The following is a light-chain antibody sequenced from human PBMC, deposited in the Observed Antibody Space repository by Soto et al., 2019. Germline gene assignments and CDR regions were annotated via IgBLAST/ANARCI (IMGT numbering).Light chain of an antibody. J-gene: IGLJ2*01. V-gene: IGLV1-44*01. CDR3: AAWDDSLNGPV. CDR1: SSNIGGNT. CDR2: SNN. Sequence: QSVLTQPPSASGTPGQRVTISCSGSSSNIGGNTVNWYQQLPGTAPNLLIYSNNQRPSGVPDRFSGSKSGTSASLAISGLQSEDEADYYCAAWDDSLNGPVFGGGTKLTVL.